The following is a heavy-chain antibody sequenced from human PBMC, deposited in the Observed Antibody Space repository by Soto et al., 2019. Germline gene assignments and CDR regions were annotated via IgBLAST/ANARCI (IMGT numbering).Heavy chain of an antibody. CDR2: INPNSGGT. Sequence: ASVKVSCKASGYTFTGYYMHWVRQAPGQGLEWMGWINPNSGGTNYAQKFQGWVTMTRDTSTSTAYMELSSLRSEDTAVYYCARAYYDILTGYYTEAEYFQHWGQGTLVTVSS. D-gene: IGHD3-9*01. V-gene: IGHV1-2*04. CDR1: GYTFTGYY. CDR3: ARAYYDILTGYYTEAEYFQH. J-gene: IGHJ1*01.